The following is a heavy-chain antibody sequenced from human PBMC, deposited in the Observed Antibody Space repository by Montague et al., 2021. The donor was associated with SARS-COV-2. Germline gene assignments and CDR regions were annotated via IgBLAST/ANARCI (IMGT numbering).Heavy chain of an antibody. CDR1: GFSLTTPGVS. CDR3: ARNRLSVFDF. V-gene: IGHV2-70*01. J-gene: IGHJ4*02. CDR2: IDWTHDQ. D-gene: IGHD2/OR15-2a*01. Sequence: PALVKLTQTLTLTCSFSGFSLTTPGVSVGWIRQPPGRALEWLALIDWTHDQYYSRSLGTRLTISPGTSKSQVVLTLTNVDTVGTATYYCARNRLSVFDFWGQGTLVTVSS.